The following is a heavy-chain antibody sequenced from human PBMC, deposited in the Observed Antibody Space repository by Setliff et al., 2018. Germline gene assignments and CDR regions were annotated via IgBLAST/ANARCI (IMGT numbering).Heavy chain of an antibody. Sequence: KTSETLSLTCTVSGGSISSNTYYWSWIRQHPGKGLEWIGYISYSGSTYYNPSLKSRVSISIDTSKNKFSLNLSSVTAADTAVSYCASVATAMLDAFDIWGQGTMVTVSS. CDR2: ISYSGST. CDR1: GGSISSNTYY. J-gene: IGHJ3*02. D-gene: IGHD5-18*01. CDR3: ASVATAMLDAFDI. V-gene: IGHV4-31*03.